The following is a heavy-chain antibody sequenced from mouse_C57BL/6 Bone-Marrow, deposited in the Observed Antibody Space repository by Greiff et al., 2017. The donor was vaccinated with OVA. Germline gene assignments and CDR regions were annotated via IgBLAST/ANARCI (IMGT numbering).Heavy chain of an antibody. V-gene: IGHV1-26*01. CDR2: INPNNGGT. Sequence: VQLQQSGPELVKPGASVKISCKASGYTFTDYYMNWVQQSPGKSLEWIGNINPNNGGTSYTQKVKGKATLTVDKSSSTAYMELRSLTSEDSAVYYCARGGPFAYWGQGTLVTVSA. J-gene: IGHJ3*01. CDR1: GYTFTDYY. CDR3: ARGGPFAY.